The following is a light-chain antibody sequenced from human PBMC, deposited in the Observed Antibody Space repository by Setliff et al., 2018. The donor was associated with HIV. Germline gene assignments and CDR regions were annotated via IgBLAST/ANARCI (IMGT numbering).Light chain of an antibody. CDR1: SSDVGGYNY. CDR3: CSYAGSYTYV. CDR2: DVS. J-gene: IGLJ1*01. V-gene: IGLV2-11*01. Sequence: QSALTQPRSVSGSLGQSVTISCTGTSSDVGGYNYVSWYQQHPGKAPKLMIYDVSKRPSGVPDRFPGSKSGNTASLTISGLQAEDEADYCCCSYAGSYTYVFGTGTKVTVL.